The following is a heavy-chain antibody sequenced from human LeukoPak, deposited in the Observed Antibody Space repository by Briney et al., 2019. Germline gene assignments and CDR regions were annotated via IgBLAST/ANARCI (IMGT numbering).Heavy chain of an antibody. D-gene: IGHD6-19*01. CDR1: GYTFTSYG. Sequence: ASVKVSCKASGYTFTSYGISWVRQAPGQGLEWMGWISAYNGNTNYAQKLQGRVTMTTDTSTSTAYMELRSLRSDDTAVYYCARSNKEGYSSGWYYFDYWGQGTLVTVSS. CDR2: ISAYNGNT. J-gene: IGHJ4*02. CDR3: ARSNKEGYSSGWYYFDY. V-gene: IGHV1-18*01.